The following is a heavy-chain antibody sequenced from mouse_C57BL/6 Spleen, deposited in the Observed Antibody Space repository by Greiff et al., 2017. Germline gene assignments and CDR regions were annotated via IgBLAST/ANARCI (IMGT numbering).Heavy chain of an antibody. D-gene: IGHD2-4*01. CDR2: IWSDGST. CDR3: SRSYYEDDAGAMDY. Sequence: QVQLKESGPGLVAPSQSLSITCTVSGFSLTSYGVHWVRQPPGKGLEWLVVIWSDGSTTYNSALKSRLSISKDNSKSQVFLKMNRLQTDDTAMYYCSRSYYEDDAGAMDYWGQGTSVTVSS. CDR1: GFSLTSYG. J-gene: IGHJ4*01. V-gene: IGHV2-6*03.